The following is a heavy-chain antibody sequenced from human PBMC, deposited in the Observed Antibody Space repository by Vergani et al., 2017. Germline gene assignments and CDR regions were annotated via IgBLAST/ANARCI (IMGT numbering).Heavy chain of an antibody. V-gene: IGHV4-59*12. CDR1: GGSISSYY. CDR3: AFSSGWYRRYFQH. J-gene: IGHJ1*01. Sequence: QVQLQESGPGLVKPSETLSITCTVSGGSISSYYWSWIRQPPGKGLEWIGYIYYSGSTNYNPSLKSRVTISVDTSKNQFSLKLSSVTAADTAVYYCAFSSGWYRRYFQHWGQGTLVTVSS. D-gene: IGHD6-19*01. CDR2: IYYSGST.